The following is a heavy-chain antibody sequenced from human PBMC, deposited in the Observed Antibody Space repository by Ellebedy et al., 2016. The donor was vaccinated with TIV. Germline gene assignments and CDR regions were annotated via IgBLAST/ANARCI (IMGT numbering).Heavy chain of an antibody. V-gene: IGHV3-23*01. Sequence: GESLKISCAASGFTFSSYAMSWVRQAPGKGLEWVSAISGSGGSTYYADSVKGRFTISRDNSKNTLYLQMNSLRAEDTAVYYCAKMGEVRYFDWLFYYGMDVWGQGTTVTVSS. CDR3: AKMGEVRYFDWLFYYGMDV. J-gene: IGHJ6*02. CDR2: ISGSGGST. CDR1: GFTFSSYA. D-gene: IGHD3-9*01.